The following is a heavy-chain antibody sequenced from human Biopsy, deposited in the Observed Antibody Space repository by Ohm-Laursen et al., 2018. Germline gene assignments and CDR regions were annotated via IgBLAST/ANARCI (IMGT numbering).Heavy chain of an antibody. J-gene: IGHJ5*02. D-gene: IGHD3-22*01. CDR2: INAKTGDT. Sequence: SSVKVSCKTSGYTFTGYHVHWVRQAPGQGLEWMGWINAKTGDTNYAQKFQGRVTMTRDTPISTAYVDLSSLRSDDTAVYYCTRGGYYYDSLAYYYWFDPWGQGTLVTVSS. V-gene: IGHV1-2*02. CDR3: TRGGYYYDSLAYYYWFDP. CDR1: GYTFTGYH.